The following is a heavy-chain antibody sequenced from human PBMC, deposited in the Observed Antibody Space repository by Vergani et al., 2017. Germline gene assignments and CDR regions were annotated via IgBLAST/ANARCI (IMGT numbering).Heavy chain of an antibody. CDR2: ISSSSSYI. CDR1: GFTFSSYS. Sequence: EVQLLESGGGLVQPGGSLRLSCAASGFTFSSYSMNWVRQAPGKGLEWVSSISSSSSYIYYADSVKGRFTISRDNAKNSLYLQMNSLRAEDTAVYYCARVRGYPDSAFYYFDYWGQGTLVTVSS. J-gene: IGHJ4*02. CDR3: ARVRGYPDSAFYYFDY. V-gene: IGHV3-21*01. D-gene: IGHD5-12*01.